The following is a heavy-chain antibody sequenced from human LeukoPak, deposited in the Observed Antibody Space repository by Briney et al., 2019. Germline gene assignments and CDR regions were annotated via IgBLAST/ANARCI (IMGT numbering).Heavy chain of an antibody. CDR1: GFTFSSYS. CDR2: ISSSSSYI. J-gene: IGHJ4*02. D-gene: IGHD6-19*01. V-gene: IGHV3-21*01. CDR3: ARDNSWYSSGWYFDY. Sequence: GGSLRLSCAASGFTFSSYSMNWVRQAPGKGLEWVSSISSSSSYIYYADSVKGRFTISRDNAKNSLYLQMNSLRAEDTAVYYCARDNSWYSSGWYFDYWGQGTLVTVSS.